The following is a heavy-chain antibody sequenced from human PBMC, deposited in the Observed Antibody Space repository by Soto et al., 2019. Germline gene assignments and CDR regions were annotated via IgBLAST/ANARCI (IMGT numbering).Heavy chain of an antibody. D-gene: IGHD2-15*01. Sequence: QVQLVQSAAEVKNPGASVKVSCKASGYTITSHGLTWVRQAPGQGLEWMGWISAYNGNTNYAQNFQGRVTMTTDTSTSTSYMELSSLRSNATAVYYCARDGYCTGGSCPSYYSYYDMDVWGQGTTVTVSS. CDR1: GYTITSHG. CDR2: ISAYNGNT. CDR3: ARDGYCTGGSCPSYYSYYDMDV. V-gene: IGHV1-18*01. J-gene: IGHJ6*02.